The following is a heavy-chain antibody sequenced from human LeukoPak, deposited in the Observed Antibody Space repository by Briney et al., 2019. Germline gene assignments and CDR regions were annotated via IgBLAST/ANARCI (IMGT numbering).Heavy chain of an antibody. J-gene: IGHJ4*02. V-gene: IGHV3-53*01. Sequence: GGSLRLSCAASGFTVISNYMSWVRQAPGKGLHWVSVIYNGDDTYYADSVKGRFTISRDSSKNTLYLQMNSLRVEDTAVYYCARVLRYQLPPDFWGQGTLVTVSS. CDR1: GFTVISNY. CDR3: ARVLRYQLPPDF. CDR2: IYNGDDT. D-gene: IGHD2-2*01.